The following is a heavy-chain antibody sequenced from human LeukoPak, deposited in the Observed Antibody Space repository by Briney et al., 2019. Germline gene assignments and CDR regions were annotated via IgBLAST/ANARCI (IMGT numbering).Heavy chain of an antibody. CDR2: IYYSGST. CDR3: ARGKWRIAARRGTYWFDP. Sequence: SETLSLTCTVSGDSISSTTYYWGWIRQPPGKGLEWIGIIYYSGSTYYNPSLKSRVTVSMDTSKNQFSLKLSSVTAADTAVYYCARGKWRIAARRGTYWFDPWGQGTLVTVSS. D-gene: IGHD6-6*01. CDR1: GDSISSTTYY. V-gene: IGHV4-39*01. J-gene: IGHJ5*02.